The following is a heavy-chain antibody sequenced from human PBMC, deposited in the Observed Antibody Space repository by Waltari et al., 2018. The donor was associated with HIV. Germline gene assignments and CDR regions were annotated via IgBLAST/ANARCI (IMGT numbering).Heavy chain of an antibody. D-gene: IGHD5-18*01. V-gene: IGHV3-30-3*01. CDR1: GFPFTSYA. Sequence: QVQLVESGGGVVQPGRSLRPSCAASGFPFTSYAIHWVRQAPGKGLEWVAVISYDGSNKYYADSVKGRFTISRDNSKNTLYLQMNSLRAEDTAVYYCARGGYGWLPDGYWGQGTLVTVSS. CDR2: ISYDGSNK. J-gene: IGHJ4*02. CDR3: ARGGYGWLPDGY.